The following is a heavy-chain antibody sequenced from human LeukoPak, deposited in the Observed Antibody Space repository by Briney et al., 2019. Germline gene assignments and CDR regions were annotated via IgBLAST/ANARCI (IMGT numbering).Heavy chain of an antibody. CDR3: ARHAPGDYFDY. J-gene: IGHJ4*02. Sequence: GESLKISCKGSGYIFINYWIGWVRQMPGKGLEWMGIIHPGDSVTRYSPSFQGQVIISADKSITTAYLQWSSLKASDTAMYYCARHAPGDYFDYWGQGTLVTVSS. D-gene: IGHD3-16*01. V-gene: IGHV5-51*01. CDR2: IHPGDSVT. CDR1: GYIFINYW.